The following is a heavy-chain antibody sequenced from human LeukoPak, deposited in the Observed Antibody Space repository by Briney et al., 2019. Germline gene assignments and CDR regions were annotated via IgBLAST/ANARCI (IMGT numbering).Heavy chain of an antibody. CDR3: ASRITVGASVDY. V-gene: IGHV4-39*01. CDR1: GGSISSSTYY. Sequence: SETLSLTCTVSGGSISSSTYYWAWIRQPPGKGLEWIGSICRSESPYYNPSLKSRVTVSVDTSKNQFSLKLSSVTAADTAVYFCASRITVGASVDYWGQGTLVTVSS. J-gene: IGHJ4*02. CDR2: ICRSESP. D-gene: IGHD3-10*01.